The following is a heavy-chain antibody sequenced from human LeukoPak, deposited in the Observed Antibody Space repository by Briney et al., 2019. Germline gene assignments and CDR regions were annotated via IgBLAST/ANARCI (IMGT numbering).Heavy chain of an antibody. CDR2: MNPNSGNT. D-gene: IGHD3-9*01. V-gene: IGHV1-8*03. J-gene: IGHJ4*02. CDR3: AREYYDILTGLYYFDY. Sequence: ASVKVSCKASGYTFTSYDINWMRQATGQGLEWVGWMNPNSGNTGYAQKFQDRVTITRNTSISTAYMELNSLRSEDTAVYYCAREYYDILTGLYYFDYWGQGTLVTVSS. CDR1: GYTFTSYD.